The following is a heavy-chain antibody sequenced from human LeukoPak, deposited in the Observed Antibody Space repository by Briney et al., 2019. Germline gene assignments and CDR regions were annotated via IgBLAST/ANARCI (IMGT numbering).Heavy chain of an antibody. J-gene: IGHJ4*02. CDR2: ISVASNT. D-gene: IGHD3-3*01. V-gene: IGHV3-23*01. CDR3: ADYGVSGVRNNFY. CDR1: GVAFSSYA. Sequence: GGSLRLSCAASGVAFSSYAMSWVRQAPGEGLECVSTISVASNTFYADSVKGRFTISRDNSRNKVYLQMTSLRAEDTAVYYCADYGVSGVRNNFYWGQGTLVTVSS.